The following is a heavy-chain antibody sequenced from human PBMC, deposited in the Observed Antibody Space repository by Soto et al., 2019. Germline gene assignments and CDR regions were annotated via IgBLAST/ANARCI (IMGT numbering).Heavy chain of an antibody. Sequence: QVQLVQSGAEVKKPGSSVKVSCKASGGTFSIYAFSWVRQAPGKGLEWMGGIIPIYGTTNYAQQFQGRVTISADEATSTAYMELSSLRSEDMALYYCERASTGSSYQTDIWGQWPMVTVSS. CDR2: IIPIYGTT. CDR1: GGTFSIYA. CDR3: ERASTGSSYQTDI. D-gene: IGHD3-10*01. V-gene: IGHV1-69*01. J-gene: IGHJ3*02.